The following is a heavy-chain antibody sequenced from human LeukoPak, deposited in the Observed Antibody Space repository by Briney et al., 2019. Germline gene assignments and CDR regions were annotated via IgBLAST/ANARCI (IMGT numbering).Heavy chain of an antibody. V-gene: IGHV4-59*08. Sequence: PSETLSLTCTVSGGSISSYYWSWVRQPPGKGLEWIGYIYYSGSTNYNPSPKSRVTISLDTSKNQFSLNLSSVTAADTAVYYCARLNWVPGSTWPKIDSWGQGTLVTVSS. CDR1: GGSISSYY. J-gene: IGHJ4*02. CDR2: IYYSGST. D-gene: IGHD6-13*01. CDR3: ARLNWVPGSTWPKIDS.